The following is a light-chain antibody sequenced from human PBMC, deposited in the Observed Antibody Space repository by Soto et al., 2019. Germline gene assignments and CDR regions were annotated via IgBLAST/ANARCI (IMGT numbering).Light chain of an antibody. V-gene: IGLV2-11*01. CDR1: SSDVGGYNY. CDR3: CSYAGIYTP. J-gene: IGLJ2*01. CDR2: DVS. Sequence: QSVLTQPRSVSGSPGQSVTISCTGTSSDVGGYNYVSWYQQHPGKAPKLMIYDVSERPSGVPDRFSGSKSGNTASLTISGLQAEDEADYYCCSYAGIYTPFGGGTKLTVL.